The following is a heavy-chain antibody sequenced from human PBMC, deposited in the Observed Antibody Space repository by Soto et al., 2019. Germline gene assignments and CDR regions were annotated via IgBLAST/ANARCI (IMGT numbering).Heavy chain of an antibody. D-gene: IGHD4-17*01. CDR1: GFSFGSYE. Sequence: PGGSLRLSCAGSGFSFGSYEMHWVRQAPGKGLEWVTFTSYDGSINYYADSVKGRFTMSRDNSKNLLYLQMNSLRTEDTAVYYLVRRSTVSYYAVYVWGQGTTVTVSS. CDR3: VRRSTVSYYAVYV. CDR2: TSYDGSIN. V-gene: IGHV3-30*04. J-gene: IGHJ6*02.